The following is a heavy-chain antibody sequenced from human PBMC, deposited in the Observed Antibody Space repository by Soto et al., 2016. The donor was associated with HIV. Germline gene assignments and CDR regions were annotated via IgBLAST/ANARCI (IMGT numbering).Heavy chain of an antibody. Sequence: EVQLVESGGGLVQPGGSLRLSCVVSGFTFSSYWMHWVRQAPGKGLVWVSRINSDGSSTNYADSVKGRFTISRDNAKNTLYMQMNSLRAEDTAVYYCASGIAACTGYYYMDVWGKGTTVTVSS. V-gene: IGHV3-74*01. CDR3: ASGIAACTGYYYMDV. CDR2: INSDGSST. D-gene: IGHD6-13*01. J-gene: IGHJ6*03. CDR1: GFTFSSYW.